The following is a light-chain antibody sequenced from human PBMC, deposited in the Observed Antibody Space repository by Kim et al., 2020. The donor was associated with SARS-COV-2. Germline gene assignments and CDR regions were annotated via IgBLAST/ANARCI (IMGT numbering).Light chain of an antibody. CDR1: QNLEQNDGYTY. CDR3: MQGIQSPYS. CDR2: LAS. Sequence: DIVMTQSPLSLSVTXGEPASISCKSSQNLEQNDGYTYLDWLQQRPGQCPRRLIYLASKRDSGVPDRFSGGGSGTDFTLKISRVEPEDVGIYYCMQGIQSPYSFGQGTKLEIK. V-gene: IGKV2-30*02. J-gene: IGKJ2*03.